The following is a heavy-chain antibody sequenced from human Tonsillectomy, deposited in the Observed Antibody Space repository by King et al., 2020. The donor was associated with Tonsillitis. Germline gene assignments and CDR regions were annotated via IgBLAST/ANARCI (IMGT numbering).Heavy chain of an antibody. V-gene: IGHV4-61*02. CDR2: IYITGST. CDR1: GGSISSGSYY. Sequence: VQLQESGPGLVKPSQTLSLTCTVSGGSISSGSYYWSWIRQPAGKGLEWIGRIYITGSTNYNPSLKSRVTMSVDTSKNQFSLKLCSVTAADTAVYYCAGDSGSYEAHDAFDIWGQGTMVTVSS. CDR3: AGDSGSYEAHDAFDI. D-gene: IGHD1-26*01. J-gene: IGHJ3*02.